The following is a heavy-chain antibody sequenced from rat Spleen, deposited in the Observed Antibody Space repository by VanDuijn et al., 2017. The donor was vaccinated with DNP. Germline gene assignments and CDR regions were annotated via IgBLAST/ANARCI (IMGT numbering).Heavy chain of an antibody. Sequence: QVQLQESGPGLLQPSQTLSLACTVSGFSLTSFPVHWVRQSPGKGLEWMGVIWTGGSTEYNPILKSRLSISRDTSKSQVFLRMNSLQSEDTATYYCARDWDGYNIDYWGQGVMVTVSS. D-gene: IGHD4-1*01. CDR1: GFSLTSFP. V-gene: IGHV2-43*01. CDR3: ARDWDGYNIDY. CDR2: IWTGGST. J-gene: IGHJ2*01.